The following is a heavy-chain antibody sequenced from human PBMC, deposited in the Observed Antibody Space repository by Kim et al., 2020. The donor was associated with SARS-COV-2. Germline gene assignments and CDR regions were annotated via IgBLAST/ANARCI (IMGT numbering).Heavy chain of an antibody. D-gene: IGHD3-16*01. V-gene: IGHV4-59*13. J-gene: IGHJ5*02. CDR1: GGSISSFY. Sequence: SETLSLTCTVSGGSISSFYWSWIRQPPGKGLEWIGYINYSGSTYYNPSLKSRVTISVDTSKNQFSLKLNSVTAADTAVYYCARGGITNSDLHWFDPWGQG. CDR2: INYSGST. CDR3: ARGGITNSDLHWFDP.